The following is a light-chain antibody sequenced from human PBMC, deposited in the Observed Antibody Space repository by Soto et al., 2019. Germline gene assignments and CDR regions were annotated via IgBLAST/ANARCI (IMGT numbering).Light chain of an antibody. V-gene: IGKV3D-15*01. CDR2: GAS. CDR1: QSVSNN. J-gene: IGKJ5*01. Sequence: EIVVTQSPGTLSLSPGERATLSCRASQSVSNNYLAWYQQKPGQAPRLLIYGASTRATGIPARFSGSGSGTEFTLTISSLQSEDFAVYYCQQYNNWPSITFGQGTRLEIK. CDR3: QQYNNWPSIT.